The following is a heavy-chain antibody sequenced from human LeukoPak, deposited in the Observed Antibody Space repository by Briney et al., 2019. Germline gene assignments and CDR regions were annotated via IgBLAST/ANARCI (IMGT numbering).Heavy chain of an antibody. J-gene: IGHJ6*02. CDR2: INHSGRA. V-gene: IGHV4-34*01. CDR1: GLSFSNYY. Sequence: SETLSLTCAVYGLSFSNYYWTWIRQPPGKGLEWIGEINHSGRANYNPYLKSRFTISVDTSQNQFSLTLNSVTAADTAVYYCARIDSYYGMDVWGQGTTVTVSS. CDR3: ARIDSYYGMDV.